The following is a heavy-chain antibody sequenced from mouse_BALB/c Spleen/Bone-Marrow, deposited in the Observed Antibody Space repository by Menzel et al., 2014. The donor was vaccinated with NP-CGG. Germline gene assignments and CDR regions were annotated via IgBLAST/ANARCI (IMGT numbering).Heavy chain of an antibody. Sequence: GSELVRPGASVKLSCKASGYTFTSYWMHWVKQRPGQGLEWIGNIYPGSGSTNYDEKFKSKATLTVDTSSSTAYMQLSSLTSEDSAVYYCTSYGAWFAYWGQGTLVTVSA. CDR3: TSYGAWFAY. D-gene: IGHD1-1*01. CDR1: GYTFTSYW. V-gene: IGHV1S22*01. J-gene: IGHJ3*01. CDR2: IYPGSGST.